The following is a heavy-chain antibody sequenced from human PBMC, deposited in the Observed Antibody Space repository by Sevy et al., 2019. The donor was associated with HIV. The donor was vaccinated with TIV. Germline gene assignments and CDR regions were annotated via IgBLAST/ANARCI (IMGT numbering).Heavy chain of an antibody. V-gene: IGHV3-33*01. CDR1: GFTFSSYG. D-gene: IGHD4-17*01. Sequence: GGCLRLSCAASGFTFSSYGMHWVRQGPGKGLEWVAVIWFDGSNTYYADSVKGRFTISRDIAKNTLHLQMHSLRAEDTAVYYCARDLEFYDSGDYGPAFMPDYWGQGTLVTVSS. CDR2: IWFDGSNT. J-gene: IGHJ4*02. CDR3: ARDLEFYDSGDYGPAFMPDY.